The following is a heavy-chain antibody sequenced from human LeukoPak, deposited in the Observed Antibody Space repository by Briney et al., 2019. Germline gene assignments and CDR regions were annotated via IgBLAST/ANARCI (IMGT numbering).Heavy chain of an antibody. J-gene: IGHJ4*02. CDR3: ASTKWVGPFDY. CDR1: GFTFSSYW. V-gene: IGHV3-7*01. CDR2: IKQDGSEK. Sequence: HPGGSLRLSCAASGFTFSSYWMSWVRQAPGKGLEWVANIKQDGSEKYYVASVKGRFTISRDDAKNSLYLQMNSLRVEDTAVYYCASTKWVGPFDYWGRGTLVTVSS. D-gene: IGHD2-8*01.